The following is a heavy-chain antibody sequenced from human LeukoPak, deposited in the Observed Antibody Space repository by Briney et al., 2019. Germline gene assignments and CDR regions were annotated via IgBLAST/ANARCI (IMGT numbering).Heavy chain of an antibody. V-gene: IGHV1-2*02. D-gene: IGHD3-10*01. Sequence: SSVKVSCKASGYTLTGYYMHWVRQAPGQGLEWMGWINPNSGDTHYAQNFQGRVTLTRDTSISTAYMELSNLRSDDTAVYYCARDSGFYGSGTYSLGYWYFHLWGRGTLVTVSS. J-gene: IGHJ2*01. CDR3: ARDSGFYGSGTYSLGYWYFHL. CDR1: GYTLTGYY. CDR2: INPNSGDT.